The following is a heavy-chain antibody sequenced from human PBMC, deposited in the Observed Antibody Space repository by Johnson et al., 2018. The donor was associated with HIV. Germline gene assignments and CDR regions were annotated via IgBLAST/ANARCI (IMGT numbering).Heavy chain of an antibody. CDR3: ARELTAHQPIYYYDSTRSAFDI. V-gene: IGHV3-66*02. J-gene: IGHJ3*02. D-gene: IGHD3-22*01. CDR2: IYSGGST. CDR1: GFTVSSNY. Sequence: VQLVESGGGLVQPGGSLRLSCAASGFTVSSNYMSWVRQAPGKGLEWVSVIYSGGSTYYADSVKGRFTISRDNSKNTLYLQMNSLRAEDTAVYYCARELTAHQPIYYYDSTRSAFDIWGQGTMVTVSS.